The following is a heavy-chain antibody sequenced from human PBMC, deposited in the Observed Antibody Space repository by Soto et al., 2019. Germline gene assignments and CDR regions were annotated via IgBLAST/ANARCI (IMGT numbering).Heavy chain of an antibody. V-gene: IGHV4-61*01. CDR1: GGSVSSGSYY. J-gene: IGHJ4*02. CDR2: IYYSGST. D-gene: IGHD1-26*01. Sequence: QVQLQESGPGLVKPSETLSLTCTVSGGSVSSGSYYWSWIRQPPGKGLEWIGYIYYSGSTNYNPSLKSRVTISVDTSKNQFSLKLSSVTAADTAVYYCAREVPDLPGRGSYYRSFDYWGQGTLVTVSS. CDR3: AREVPDLPGRGSYYRSFDY.